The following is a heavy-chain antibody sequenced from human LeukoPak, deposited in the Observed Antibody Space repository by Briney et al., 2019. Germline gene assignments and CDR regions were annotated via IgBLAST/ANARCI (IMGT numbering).Heavy chain of an antibody. CDR1: GFTFSSYS. J-gene: IGHJ4*02. D-gene: IGHD4-17*01. CDR3: ARDLNRGTVTTLPY. V-gene: IGHV3-21*01. Sequence: GGSLRLSCAASGFTFSSYSMNWVRQAPGKGLEWVSSISSSSSYIYYADSVKGRFTISRDNAKNSLYLQMNSLRAEDTAVYYCARDLNRGTVTTLPYWGQGTLVTVSS. CDR2: ISSSSSYI.